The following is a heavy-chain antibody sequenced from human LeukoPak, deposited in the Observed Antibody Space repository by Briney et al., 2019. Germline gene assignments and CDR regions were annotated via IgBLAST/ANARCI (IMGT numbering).Heavy chain of an antibody. CDR1: GFTFSSYS. J-gene: IGHJ4*02. V-gene: IGHV3-21*04. CDR2: ISSSSSYI. CDR3: AHGSMYQLDY. D-gene: IGHD2-2*01. Sequence: GGSLRLSCAASGFTFSSYSMNWVRQAPGKGLEWVSSISSSSSYIYYADSVKGRFTISRDNAKNTLYLQMNSLRAKDTAVYYCAHGSMYQLDYWGQGTLVTVSS.